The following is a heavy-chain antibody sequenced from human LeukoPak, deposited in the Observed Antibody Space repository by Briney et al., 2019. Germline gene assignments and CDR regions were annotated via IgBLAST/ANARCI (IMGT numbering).Heavy chain of an antibody. CDR2: IKEEGRTT. CDR3: VKDYSSIAAPANPLFDY. D-gene: IGHD6-25*01. CDR1: GLIYRLFC. V-gene: IGHV3-7*05. J-gene: IGHJ4*02. Sequence: PGGSLTLSCAASGLIYRLFCMSWPPHAPGKGLECVADIKEEGRTTYFVGSVKGGFTISRDNAKNTLYLQMHSLRVEDTAVYYCVKDYSSIAAPANPLFDYWGRGALVTVSS.